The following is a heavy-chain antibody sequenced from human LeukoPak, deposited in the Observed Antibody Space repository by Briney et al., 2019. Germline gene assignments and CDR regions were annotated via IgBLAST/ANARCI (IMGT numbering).Heavy chain of an antibody. Sequence: SETLSLTCTVSGGSISSGDYYWSWIRQPPGKGLEWIGYIYYSGSTYYNPSLKSRVTISVDTSKNQFSLKLSSVTAADTAVYYCARAYSSGWYDVWYFDYWGQGTLVTVSS. CDR1: GGSISSGDYY. CDR2: IYYSGST. J-gene: IGHJ4*02. CDR3: ARAYSSGWYDVWYFDY. V-gene: IGHV4-30-4*02. D-gene: IGHD6-19*01.